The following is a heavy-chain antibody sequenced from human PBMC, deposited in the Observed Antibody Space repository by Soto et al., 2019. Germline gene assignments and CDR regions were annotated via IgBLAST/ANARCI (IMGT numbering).Heavy chain of an antibody. CDR3: AKGVEANWGFYYGMDV. V-gene: IGHV3-30*18. D-gene: IGHD7-27*01. Sequence: AGSLRLSCVASGFMFSDYGMHWVRQTPGRGLEWVAVISFDGNYKYYAKSVKGRFTFARDNSKNTLPLQMNSLRVEDTAVYYCAKGVEANWGFYYGMDVWGQGTTVTVYS. CDR2: ISFDGNYK. J-gene: IGHJ6*02. CDR1: GFMFSDYG.